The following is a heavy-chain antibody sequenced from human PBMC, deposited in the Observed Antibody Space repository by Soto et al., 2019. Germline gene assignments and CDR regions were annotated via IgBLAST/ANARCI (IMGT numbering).Heavy chain of an antibody. CDR3: VKGYSYGWVY. CDR2: IHGGNGDT. D-gene: IGHD5-18*01. CDR1: GYTFTTYA. Sequence: QVQLVQSGAEVKKPGASVKVSCKASGYTFTTYAVHWVRQAPGQSLEWMGWIHGGNGDTKYSQKFQDRVTITRDTSASTAYMDLSSLRSEDTAVYYCVKGYSYGWVYWGQGTLVTVSS. V-gene: IGHV1-3*01. J-gene: IGHJ4*02.